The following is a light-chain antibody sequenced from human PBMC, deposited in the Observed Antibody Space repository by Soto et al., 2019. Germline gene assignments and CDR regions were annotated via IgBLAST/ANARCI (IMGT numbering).Light chain of an antibody. V-gene: IGKV1-5*03. Sequence: DVQMTQSPTTLSASVGDRVTITCRASQNINGWLAWYQRKPGKAPKLLIHKTSNLESGVPLRFSGSGSGTEFPLTISSLQPDDFATYYCQQYKDYWTFGQGTTVEIK. J-gene: IGKJ1*01. CDR1: QNINGW. CDR2: KTS. CDR3: QQYKDYWT.